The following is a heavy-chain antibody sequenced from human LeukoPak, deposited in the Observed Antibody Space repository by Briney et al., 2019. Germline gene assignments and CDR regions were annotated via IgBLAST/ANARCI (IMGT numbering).Heavy chain of an antibody. CDR2: ISYDGSNK. J-gene: IGHJ4*02. CDR3: AREGIAVALDY. D-gene: IGHD6-19*01. V-gene: IGHV3-30*04. CDR1: GFTFSSYA. Sequence: GGSLRLSCAASGFTFSSYAMSWVRQAPGKGLEWVAVISYDGSNKYYADSVKGRFTISRDNSKNTLYLQMNSLRAEDTAVYYCAREGIAVALDYWGQGTLVTVSS.